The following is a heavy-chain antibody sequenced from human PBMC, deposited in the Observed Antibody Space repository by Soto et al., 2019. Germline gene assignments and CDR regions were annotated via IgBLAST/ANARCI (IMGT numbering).Heavy chain of an antibody. J-gene: IGHJ4*02. CDR2: VSSGGDNT. Sequence: EVQLLQSGGGLGQPGGPLTLSCAASGFTFNNFAMTWVRQAPGKGLVWVSSVSSGGDNTWYADSVKGRFTISRDNPKNTLYLHMNTLSAADTAVYYWAKVQLPNSNYGGGYLLDFWGQGTLVTVSS. V-gene: IGHV3-23*01. CDR1: GFTFNNFA. D-gene: IGHD4-4*01. CDR3: AKVQLPNSNYGGGYLLDF.